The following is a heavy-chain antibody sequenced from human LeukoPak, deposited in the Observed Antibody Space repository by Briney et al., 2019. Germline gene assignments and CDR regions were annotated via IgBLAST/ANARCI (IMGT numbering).Heavy chain of an antibody. CDR3: GXRGNSGWEFFDY. CDR2: IYPGDSDT. V-gene: IGHV5-51*01. J-gene: IGHJ4*02. Sequence: GESLKISCKGSGYRFTNYWIGWVRQMPGKGLEWMGIIYPGDSDTRYSPSFQGQVTISADKSISTAYVQWSSLKASDTAMYYCGXRGNSGWEFFDYWGQGTLVTVSX. D-gene: IGHD6-19*01. CDR1: GYRFTNYW.